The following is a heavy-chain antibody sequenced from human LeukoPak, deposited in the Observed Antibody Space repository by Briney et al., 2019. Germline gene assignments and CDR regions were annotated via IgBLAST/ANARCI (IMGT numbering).Heavy chain of an antibody. V-gene: IGHV1-2*06. Sequence: ASVKVSCKACGYTFTGYYMHWVRQAPGQGLEWMGRINPNSGGTNYAQKFQGRVTMTRDTSISTAYMELSRLRSDDTAVYYCARDLGDILTGYTFLDWGQGTLVTVSS. D-gene: IGHD3-9*01. CDR2: INPNSGGT. CDR1: GYTFTGYY. CDR3: ARDLGDILTGYTFLD. J-gene: IGHJ4*02.